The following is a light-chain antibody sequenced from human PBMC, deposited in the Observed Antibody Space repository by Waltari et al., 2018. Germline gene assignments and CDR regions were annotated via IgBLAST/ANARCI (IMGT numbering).Light chain of an antibody. J-gene: IGLJ3*02. CDR1: SYNIGSNY. CDR2: RNN. CDR3: AAWDDSLSGRV. V-gene: IGLV1-47*01. Sequence: QSVLTQPPSASGTPGQRVTISCSGSSYNIGSNYVYWYQQLPVTAPKLLIYRNNQRPSGVPDRFSGSKSGTSASLAISGLRSEDEADYYCAAWDDSLSGRVFGGGTKLTVL.